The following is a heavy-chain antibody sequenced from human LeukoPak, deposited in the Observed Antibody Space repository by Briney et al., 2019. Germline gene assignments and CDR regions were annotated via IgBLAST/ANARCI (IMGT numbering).Heavy chain of an antibody. Sequence: GGSLRLSCATSGFTFSSYAMSWGRQAPGRGLEWVSAISGSGDSPYYADSVKGRFTISRDHSKNTLYLQMNSLRAEDTAVYYCRTYYYGSGSYYNMDYWGQGTLVTVSS. CDR1: GFTFSSYA. CDR2: ISGSGDSP. V-gene: IGHV3-23*01. D-gene: IGHD3-10*01. J-gene: IGHJ4*02. CDR3: RTYYYGSGSYYNMDY.